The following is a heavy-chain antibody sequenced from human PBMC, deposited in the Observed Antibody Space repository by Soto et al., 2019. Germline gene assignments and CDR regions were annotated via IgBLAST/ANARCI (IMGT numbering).Heavy chain of an antibody. CDR2: ISSSSSYI. CDR1: GFTFSSYS. J-gene: IGHJ4*02. CDR3: ARDWWIATTDFDY. V-gene: IGHV3-21*01. D-gene: IGHD5-12*01. Sequence: EVQLVESGGGLVKPGGSLRLSCAASGFTFSSYSMNWVRQAPGKGLEWVSSISSSSSYIYYADSVKGRFTISRDNAKNSLYLQMNSLRAEDTAVYYCARDWWIATTDFDYWGQGTLVSVS.